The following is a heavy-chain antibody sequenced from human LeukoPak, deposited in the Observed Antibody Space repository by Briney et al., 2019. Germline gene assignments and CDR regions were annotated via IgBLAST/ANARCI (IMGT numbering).Heavy chain of an antibody. CDR1: GFTFSSYA. V-gene: IGHV3-64*01. D-gene: IGHD6-13*01. CDR3: ARDGSSSWSQTGSYFDY. J-gene: IGHJ4*02. CDR2: ITSNGGRI. Sequence: GGSLRLSCAASGFTFSSYALHWVRQAPGRGLEYVSAITSNGGRIYYGNSVKGRFTISRDNSKNTLYLQMGSLRAEDMAVYYCARDGSSSWSQTGSYFDYWGQGTLVTVSS.